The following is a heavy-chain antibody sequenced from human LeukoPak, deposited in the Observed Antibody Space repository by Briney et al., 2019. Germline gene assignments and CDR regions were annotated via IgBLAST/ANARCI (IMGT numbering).Heavy chain of an antibody. CDR1: GVSITDNW. D-gene: IGHD1-26*01. CDR2: ILHTGPT. Sequence: PSETLSLTCAVSGVSITDNWWSWVRQPPGKGLEWIGEILHTGPTNFNPSLKSRVTISMDKFKNQLSLRLNSVTAADTAIYYCVRGGTYYLPYWGQGILVTVSS. J-gene: IGHJ4*02. CDR3: VRGGTYYLPY. V-gene: IGHV4-4*02.